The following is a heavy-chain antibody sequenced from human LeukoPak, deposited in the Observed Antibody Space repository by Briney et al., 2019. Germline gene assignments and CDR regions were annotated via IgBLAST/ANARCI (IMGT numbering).Heavy chain of an antibody. J-gene: IGHJ3*02. CDR1: GYIFTNHG. CDR3: ARDSSGYKNDAFDI. Sequence: ASVKVSCKASGYIFTNHGISWVRQAPGQGLEWMGWITTSNGNTKYAQKLQGRVTMTTDTSTTTAYMELRSLTSDDTAVYYCARDSSGYKNDAFDIWGQGTMVTVSS. CDR2: ITTSNGNT. V-gene: IGHV1-18*01. D-gene: IGHD3-22*01.